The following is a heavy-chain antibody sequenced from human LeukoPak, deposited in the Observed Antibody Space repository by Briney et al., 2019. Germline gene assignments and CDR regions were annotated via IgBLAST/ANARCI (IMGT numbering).Heavy chain of an antibody. CDR3: ARGHISGWYVFDY. D-gene: IGHD6-19*01. CDR1: GVSINSYY. Sequence: PSETLSLTCTVSGVSINSYYWSWIRQPPGKGLEWIGYMYYSGTNYNPSLKSRVTISKDTPKNQFSLNLSSVTAADTAVYYCARGHISGWYVFDYWGQGTLVTVSS. V-gene: IGHV4-59*01. J-gene: IGHJ4*02. CDR2: MYYSGT.